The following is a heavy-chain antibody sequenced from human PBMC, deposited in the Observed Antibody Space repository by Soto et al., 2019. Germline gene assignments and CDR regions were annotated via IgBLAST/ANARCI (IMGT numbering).Heavy chain of an antibody. J-gene: IGHJ3*02. V-gene: IGHV3-23*01. Sequence: VQLLESGGGLVQPGGSLRLSCAASGFTFSAYAMSWVRQTPGKGLEWVSGISASRGRTYYADSVKGRFTISSDNSKNTLYLQMNSLRAEDTAVYYCAKDPNGDYVGAFDMWGQGTVVTVSS. CDR3: AKDPNGDYVGAFDM. D-gene: IGHD4-17*01. CDR2: ISASRGRT. CDR1: GFTFSAYA.